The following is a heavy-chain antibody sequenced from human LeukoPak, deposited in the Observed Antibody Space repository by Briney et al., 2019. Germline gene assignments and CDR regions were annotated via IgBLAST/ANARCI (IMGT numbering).Heavy chain of an antibody. Sequence: SETLSLTCTVSGGSISDYYWSWIRQPPGKGLEWIGYIYYSGITHYNPSLKTRVTILVDTSKNQFSLNLSSVTAADTAVYYCARWGSNMAREKGDHWGQGTLVTVSS. J-gene: IGHJ4*02. V-gene: IGHV4-59*08. D-gene: IGHD3-10*01. CDR2: IYYSGIT. CDR1: GGSISDYY. CDR3: ARWGSNMAREKGDH.